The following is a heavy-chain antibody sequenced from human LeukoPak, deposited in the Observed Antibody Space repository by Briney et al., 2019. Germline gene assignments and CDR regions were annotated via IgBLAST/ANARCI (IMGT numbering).Heavy chain of an antibody. CDR3: ARDEMASHDWFDP. V-gene: IGHV1-18*01. Sequence: GASVKVSCKASGYTFTSYGISWVRQAPGQGLEWMGWISAYNGNTNYAQKLQGRVTMTTDTSTSTAYTELRSLRSDDTAVYYCARDEMASHDWFDPWGQGTLVTVSS. J-gene: IGHJ5*02. CDR2: ISAYNGNT. CDR1: GYTFTSYG. D-gene: IGHD5-24*01.